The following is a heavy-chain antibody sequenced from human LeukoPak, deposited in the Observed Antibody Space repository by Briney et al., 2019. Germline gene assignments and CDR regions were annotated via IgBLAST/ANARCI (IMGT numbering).Heavy chain of an antibody. Sequence: QSGGSLRLSCAASGFTFSSYAMSWFRQAPGKGLEWVSAISGSGGSTYYADSVKGRFTISRDNSKNTLYLQMNSLRAEDTAVYYCAKDDSVVVAATGKFDPWGQGTLVTVSS. CDR3: AKDDSVVVAATGKFDP. V-gene: IGHV3-23*01. J-gene: IGHJ5*02. CDR2: ISGSGGST. D-gene: IGHD2-15*01. CDR1: GFTFSSYA.